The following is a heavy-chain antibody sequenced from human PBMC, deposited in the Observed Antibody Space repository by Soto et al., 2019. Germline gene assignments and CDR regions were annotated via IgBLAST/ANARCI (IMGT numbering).Heavy chain of an antibody. V-gene: IGHV4-39*01. CDR1: GGSIISSSYY. CDR2: IYYSGST. D-gene: IGHD1-26*01. J-gene: IGHJ4*02. CDR3: ARWGTWEPSIYYFDY. Sequence: SETLSLTCTVSGGSIISSSYYWGWIRQPPGKGLEWIGSIYYSGSTYYNPSLKSRVTISVDTSKNQFSLKLSSVTAADTAVYYCARWGTWEPSIYYFDYWGQGTLVTVSS.